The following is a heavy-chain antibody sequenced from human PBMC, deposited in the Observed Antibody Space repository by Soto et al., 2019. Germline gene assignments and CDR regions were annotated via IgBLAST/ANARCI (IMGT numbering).Heavy chain of an antibody. CDR3: TTSPRDRAFDI. Sequence: GESLKISCAASGFTFSNAWMSWVRQAPGKGLEWVGRIKSKTDGGTTDYAAPVKGRFTISRDDSKNTLYLQMNSLKTEDTAVYYCTTSPRDRAFDIWGQGTMVTVSS. J-gene: IGHJ3*02. CDR1: GFTFSNAW. D-gene: IGHD2-21*01. V-gene: IGHV3-15*01. CDR2: IKSKTDGGTT.